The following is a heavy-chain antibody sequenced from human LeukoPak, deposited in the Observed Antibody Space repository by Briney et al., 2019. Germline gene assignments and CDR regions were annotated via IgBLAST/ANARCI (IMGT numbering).Heavy chain of an antibody. J-gene: IGHJ4*02. CDR1: GYTLTSYG. D-gene: IGHD3-22*01. Sequence: ASVKVSCKASGYTLTSYGISWVRQAPGQGLEWMGWISAYNGNTNYAQKLQGRVTMTTDTSTSTAYMELRSLRSDDTAVYYCARDYYDSSGYYYVVRSPVGYWGQGTLVTVSS. CDR3: ARDYYDSSGYYYVVRSPVGY. CDR2: ISAYNGNT. V-gene: IGHV1-18*01.